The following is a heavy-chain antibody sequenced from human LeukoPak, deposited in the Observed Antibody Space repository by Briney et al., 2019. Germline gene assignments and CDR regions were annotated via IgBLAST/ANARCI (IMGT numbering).Heavy chain of an antibody. CDR3: ARPLGYCSGGSCYSLNWFDP. J-gene: IGHJ5*02. D-gene: IGHD2-15*01. CDR1: GFTFSSYW. Sequence: GGSLRLSCAASGFTFSSYWVHWVRQAPGKGLEWVARINSDGSTINHADSVRGRFTISRDNAENTLYLQMNSLRAEDTAVYYCARPLGYCSGGSCYSLNWFDPWGQGTLVTVSS. CDR2: INSDGSTI. V-gene: IGHV3-74*01.